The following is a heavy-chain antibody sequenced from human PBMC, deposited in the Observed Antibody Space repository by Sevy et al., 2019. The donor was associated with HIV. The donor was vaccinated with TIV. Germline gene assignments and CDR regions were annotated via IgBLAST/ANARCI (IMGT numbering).Heavy chain of an antibody. V-gene: IGHV3-30-3*01. D-gene: IGHD6-19*01. CDR3: AREGYSSGWHDAFDI. CDR1: GFTFSSYA. Sequence: GGSLRLSCAASGFTFSSYAMHWVRQAPGKGLEWVAVISYDGSNKYYADSVKGRFTISRDNSKNTLYLQMNGLRAEDTAGYYCAREGYSSGWHDAFDIWGQGTMVTVSS. J-gene: IGHJ3*02. CDR2: ISYDGSNK.